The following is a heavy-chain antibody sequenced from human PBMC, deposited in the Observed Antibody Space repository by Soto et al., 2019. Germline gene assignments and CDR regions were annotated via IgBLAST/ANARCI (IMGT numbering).Heavy chain of an antibody. CDR1: GGSISSYY. Sequence: PSETLSLTCTVSGGSISSYYWSWIRQPPGKGLEWIGYIYYSGSTNYNPSLKSRVTISVDTSKNQFSLKLSSVTAADTAVYYCARGGYSYGYVGLNGMDVWGQGTTVTVSS. CDR2: IYYSGST. D-gene: IGHD5-18*01. CDR3: ARGGYSYGYVGLNGMDV. J-gene: IGHJ6*02. V-gene: IGHV4-59*01.